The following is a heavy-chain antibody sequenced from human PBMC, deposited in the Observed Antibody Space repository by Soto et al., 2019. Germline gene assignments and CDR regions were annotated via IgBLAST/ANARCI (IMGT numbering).Heavy chain of an antibody. J-gene: IGHJ6*02. CDR3: ARLCEVVVPADMDV. CDR2: IIPILGIA. Sequence: QVQLVQSGAEVKKPGSSVKVSCKASGGTFSSYTISWVRQAPGQGLEWMGRIIPILGIANYAQKFQGRVTITADKSTSTAYMELSSLRSEDTAVYYCARLCEVVVPADMDVWGQGTTVTVSS. CDR1: GGTFSSYT. V-gene: IGHV1-69*02. D-gene: IGHD2-2*01.